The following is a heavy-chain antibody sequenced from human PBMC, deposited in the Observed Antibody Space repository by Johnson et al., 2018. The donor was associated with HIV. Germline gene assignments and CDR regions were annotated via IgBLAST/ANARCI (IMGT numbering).Heavy chain of an antibody. D-gene: IGHD1-1*01. V-gene: IGHV3-30*04. CDR1: GFTFSNYA. Sequence: QVQLVESGGGVVRRGGSLRLSCAASGFTFSNYAMHWVRQAPGRGLEWVAVISYDGTDKYYADSVRGRFTISRDNSKNTLYLQMNSLRVEDTALYFCATVWRNEGRHSFDVWGLGTMVTVSS. CDR3: ATVWRNEGRHSFDV. J-gene: IGHJ3*01. CDR2: ISYDGTDK.